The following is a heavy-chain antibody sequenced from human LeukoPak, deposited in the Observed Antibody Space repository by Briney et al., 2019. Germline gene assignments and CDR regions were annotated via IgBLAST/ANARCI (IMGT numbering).Heavy chain of an antibody. J-gene: IGHJ4*02. CDR2: IIPIFGTA. Sequence: ASVKVSCKASGGTFISYAISWVRQAPGQGLEWMGGIIPIFGTANYAQKFQGRVTITGDESTSTAYMELSSLRSEDTAVYYCASRSGDFPLGYWGQGTLVTVSS. V-gene: IGHV1-69*01. D-gene: IGHD3-3*01. CDR3: ASRSGDFPLGY. CDR1: GGTFISYA.